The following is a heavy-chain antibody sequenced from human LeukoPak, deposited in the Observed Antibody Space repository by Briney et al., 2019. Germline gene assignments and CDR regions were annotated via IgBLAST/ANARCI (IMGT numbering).Heavy chain of an antibody. J-gene: IGHJ6*02. CDR1: GGSISSGGYY. V-gene: IGHV4-31*03. CDR2: IYYSGST. Sequence: SETLSLTCTVSGGSISSGGYYWSWIRQHPGKGLEWIGYIYYSGSTYYNPSLKSRVTISVYTSKNQFSLKLSSVTAADTAVYYCARDYSSYCSSTSCHLSYGMDVWGQGTTVTVSS. D-gene: IGHD2-2*01. CDR3: ARDYSSYCSSTSCHLSYGMDV.